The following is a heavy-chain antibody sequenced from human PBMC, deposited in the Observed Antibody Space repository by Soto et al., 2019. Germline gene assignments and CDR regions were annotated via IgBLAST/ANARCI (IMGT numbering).Heavy chain of an antibody. J-gene: IGHJ5*02. CDR2: ISAYNGNT. CDR1: GYTFTSYG. D-gene: IGHD3-9*01. CDR3: ARGGGGLRYFDWFIQTSYNWFDP. Sequence: GASVKVSCKASGYTFTSYGISWVRQAPGQGLEWMGWISAYNGNTNYAQKLQGRVTMTTDTSTSTAYMELRSLRSDDTAVYYCARGGGGLRYFDWFIQTSYNWFDPWGQGTLVTVSS. V-gene: IGHV1-18*01.